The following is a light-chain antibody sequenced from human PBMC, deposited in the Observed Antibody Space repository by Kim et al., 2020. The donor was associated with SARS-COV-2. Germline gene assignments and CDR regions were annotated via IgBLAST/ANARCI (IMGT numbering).Light chain of an antibody. Sequence: SYELTQPPSVSVSPGQTARITCSGDALPDQYAYWYQQKPGQAPVLAIKKDSERPSGIPDRFSGSSSGTTVTLTITGVQAEDEADYYCQSADSSGAYRVFG. CDR2: KDS. CDR3: QSADSSGAYRV. V-gene: IGLV3-25*03. CDR1: ALPDQY. J-gene: IGLJ3*02.